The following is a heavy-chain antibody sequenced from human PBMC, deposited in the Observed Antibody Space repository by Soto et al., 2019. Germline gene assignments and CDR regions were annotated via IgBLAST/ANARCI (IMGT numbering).Heavy chain of an antibody. CDR1: GYSFTSYW. CDR2: IYPGDSDT. Sequence: PGEALKISCKGSGYSFTSYWIGWVRQMPGKGLEWMGIIYPGDSDTRYSPSFQGQVTISADKSISTAYLQWSSLKASDTAMYYCARDAGSRYYYYGMDVWGQGTTVTVSS. CDR3: ARDAGSRYYYYGMDV. V-gene: IGHV5-51*01. J-gene: IGHJ6*02. D-gene: IGHD3-10*01.